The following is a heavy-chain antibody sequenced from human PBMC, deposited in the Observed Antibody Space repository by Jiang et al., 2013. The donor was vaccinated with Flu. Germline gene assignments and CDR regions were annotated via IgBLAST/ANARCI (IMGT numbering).Heavy chain of an antibody. Sequence: LLKPSETLSLTCTVSGGSISSSSYYWGWIRQPPGKGLEWIGSIYYSGSTYYNPSLKSRVTISVDTSKNQFSLKLSSVTAADTAVYYCARQAVTTVFDYWGQGTLVTVSS. CDR3: ARQAVTTVFDY. D-gene: IGHD4-17*01. CDR1: GGSISSSSYY. J-gene: IGHJ4*02. V-gene: IGHV4-39*01. CDR2: IYYSGST.